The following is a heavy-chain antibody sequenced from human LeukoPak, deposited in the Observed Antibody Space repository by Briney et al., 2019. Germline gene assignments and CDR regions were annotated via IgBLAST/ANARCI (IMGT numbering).Heavy chain of an antibody. CDR2: INPNSGGT. Sequence: GASVKVSCKASGYTFTGYYMHWVRQAPGQELEWMGWINPNSGGTNYAQKFQGRVTMTRDTSISTAYMELSRLRSDDTAVYYCARSVAGYSSGWYPLGYWGQGTLVTVSS. J-gene: IGHJ4*02. D-gene: IGHD6-19*01. CDR1: GYTFTGYY. V-gene: IGHV1-2*02. CDR3: ARSVAGYSSGWYPLGY.